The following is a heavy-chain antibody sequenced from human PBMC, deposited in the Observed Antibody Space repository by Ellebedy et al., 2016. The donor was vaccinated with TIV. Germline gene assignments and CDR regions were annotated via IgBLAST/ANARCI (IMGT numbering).Heavy chain of an antibody. J-gene: IGHJ6*02. Sequence: GESLKISXAASGFTVSSNYMSWVRQAPGKGLEWVSVIYSGGSTYYADSVKGRFTISRDNSKNTLYLQMNSLRAEDTAVYYCARDLHCSGGSCYHYYYYGMDVWGQGTTVTVSS. CDR2: IYSGGST. CDR1: GFTVSSNY. D-gene: IGHD2-15*01. V-gene: IGHV3-66*01. CDR3: ARDLHCSGGSCYHYYYYGMDV.